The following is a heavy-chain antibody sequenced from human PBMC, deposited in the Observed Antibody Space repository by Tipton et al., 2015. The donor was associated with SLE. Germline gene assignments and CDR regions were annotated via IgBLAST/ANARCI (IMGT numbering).Heavy chain of an antibody. D-gene: IGHD6-13*01. CDR1: GFTVSNNY. Sequence: SLRLSCAASGFTVSNNYMSWVRQAPGKGLEWVSVLYSGGSTYYADSVKGRFTISRDNSKNTLYLQMNSLRAEDTAVYYCAKGPRVAAAGRDYFDYWGQGTLVTVSS. V-gene: IGHV3-53*01. CDR3: AKGPRVAAAGRDYFDY. J-gene: IGHJ4*02. CDR2: LYSGGST.